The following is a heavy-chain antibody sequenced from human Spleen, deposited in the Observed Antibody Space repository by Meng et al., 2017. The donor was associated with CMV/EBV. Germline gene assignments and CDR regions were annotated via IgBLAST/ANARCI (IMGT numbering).Heavy chain of an antibody. CDR1: SSYT. D-gene: IGHD3-3*01. J-gene: IGHJ6*02. V-gene: IGHV1-69*02. Sequence: SSYTIRWVRQDPGQGLEWMGRIIPNLGIANYDKKFQGRVTITAEKSTSKDYMELSSLRSEDTAVYYCVVEPRITIFGVVYYYGMDVWGQGTTVTVSS. CDR2: IIPNLGIA. CDR3: VVEPRITIFGVVYYYGMDV.